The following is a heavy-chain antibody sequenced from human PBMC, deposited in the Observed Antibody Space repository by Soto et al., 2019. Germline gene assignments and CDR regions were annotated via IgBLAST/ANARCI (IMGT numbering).Heavy chain of an antibody. V-gene: IGHV6-1*01. CDR1: GDSVSSNNAA. CDR3: AGTTSHYWYYMDV. Sequence: PSQTLSLTCAISGDSVSSNNAAWNWIRQSPSRGLEWLGRTYYRSRWYNDYAVSVKSRIPLNPDTSKNQFSLQLTSVTPEDTAVYYCAGTTSHYWYYMDVSGKATTVTVSS. CDR2: TYYRSRWYN. J-gene: IGHJ6*03. D-gene: IGHD1-7*01.